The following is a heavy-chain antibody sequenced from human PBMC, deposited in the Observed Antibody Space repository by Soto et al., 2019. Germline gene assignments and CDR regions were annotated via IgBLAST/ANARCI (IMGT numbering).Heavy chain of an antibody. CDR3: VKGFWGDY. Sequence: EVQLLESGGGLVQPGGSLRLSCSASGFTFSSHDMIWVRQAPGKGLEWVSGVSGGGITSYADSEKGRFTISRDKSRNTLYLQMNSLRVEDTAVYYFVKGFWGDYWGQGTLVTVSS. CDR2: VSGGGIT. D-gene: IGHD3-16*01. V-gene: IGHV3-23*01. J-gene: IGHJ4*02. CDR1: GFTFSSHD.